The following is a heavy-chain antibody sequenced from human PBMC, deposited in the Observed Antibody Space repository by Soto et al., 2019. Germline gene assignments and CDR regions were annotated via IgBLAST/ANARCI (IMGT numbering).Heavy chain of an antibody. CDR2: ITSSSSYI. CDR3: ARVRPGILVMNMDV. V-gene: IGHV3-21*01. J-gene: IGHJ6*02. CDR1: GFTCSDYT. Sequence: DVELVASGGGLVKPGGSLRLSCPTSGFTCSDYTMNWVRQAPGKGLEWLSSITSSSSYIHYADSVRGRFTISRDNAENSLYLQMNSLSPEDTAVYACARVRPGILVMNMDVWGQGTTVTVSS. D-gene: IGHD3-22*01.